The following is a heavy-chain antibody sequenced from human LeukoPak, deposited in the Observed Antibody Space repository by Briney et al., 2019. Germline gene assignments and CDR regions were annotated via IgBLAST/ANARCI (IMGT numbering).Heavy chain of an antibody. CDR3: ARDGHGYSGYDFRYFDY. Sequence: ASVKVSCKASGYTFTSYAMNWVRQAPGQGLEWMGGIIPIFDTANNAQKFQGRVTITADKSTSTAYMELSSLTSEDTAVYYCARDGHGYSGYDFRYFDYWGQGTLVTVSS. CDR1: GYTFTSYA. CDR2: IIPIFDTA. J-gene: IGHJ4*02. V-gene: IGHV1-69*06. D-gene: IGHD5-12*01.